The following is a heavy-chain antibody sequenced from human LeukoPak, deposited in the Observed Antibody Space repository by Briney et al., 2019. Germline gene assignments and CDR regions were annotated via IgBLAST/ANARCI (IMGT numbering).Heavy chain of an antibody. Sequence: SETLSLTCTVSGGSISSYYWSWIRQPPGKGLEWIGYIYYSGSTNYNPSLKSRVTISVDTSKNQFSLKLTSVTAADTAVYYCARLFGSGSYFLGIDYWGQGTLVTVSS. V-gene: IGHV4-59*08. J-gene: IGHJ4*02. CDR3: ARLFGSGSYFLGIDY. CDR2: IYYSGST. CDR1: GGSISSYY. D-gene: IGHD3-10*01.